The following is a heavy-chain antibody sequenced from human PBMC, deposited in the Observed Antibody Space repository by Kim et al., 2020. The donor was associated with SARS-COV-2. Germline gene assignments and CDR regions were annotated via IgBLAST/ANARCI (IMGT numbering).Heavy chain of an antibody. V-gene: IGHV1-8*01. CDR1: GYTFTSYD. D-gene: IGHD6-13*01. J-gene: IGHJ6*03. CDR2: MNPNSGNT. CDR3: ARGVRAAAGPFYYYYSMDV. Sequence: ASVKVSCKASGYTFTSYDINWVRQATGQGLEWMGWMNPNSGNTGYAQKFQGRVTMTRNTSISTAYMELSSLRSEDTAVYYCARGVRAAAGPFYYYYSMDVWGKGTTVTVSS.